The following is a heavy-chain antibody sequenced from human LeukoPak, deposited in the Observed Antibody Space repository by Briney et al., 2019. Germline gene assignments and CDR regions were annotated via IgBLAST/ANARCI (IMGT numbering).Heavy chain of an antibody. CDR2: IYTSGST. Sequence: KTSETLSLTCTVSGGSISSYYWSWIRQPAGKGLEWIGRIYTSGSTNYNPSLKSRVTISVDTSKNQFSLKLSSVTAADTAVYYCARDDYYGSGSYFDYWGQGTLVTVSS. CDR3: ARDDYYGSGSYFDY. V-gene: IGHV4-4*07. J-gene: IGHJ4*02. CDR1: GGSISSYY. D-gene: IGHD3-10*01.